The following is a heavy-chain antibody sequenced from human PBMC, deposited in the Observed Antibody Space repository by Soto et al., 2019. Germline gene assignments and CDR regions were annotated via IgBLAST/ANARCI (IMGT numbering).Heavy chain of an antibody. CDR1: GGTFSSYT. J-gene: IGHJ4*02. V-gene: IGHV1-69*02. CDR2: IIPILGIA. Sequence: QVQLVQSGAEVKKPGSSVKVSCKASGGTFSSYTISWVRQAPGQGLEWMGRIIPILGIANYAQKFQGRVTITADKSTSTAYMELSSLRSEDTAVYYCAHLLTPGVVAATPLQEVDYWGQGTLVTVSS. D-gene: IGHD2-15*01. CDR3: AHLLTPGVVAATPLQEVDY.